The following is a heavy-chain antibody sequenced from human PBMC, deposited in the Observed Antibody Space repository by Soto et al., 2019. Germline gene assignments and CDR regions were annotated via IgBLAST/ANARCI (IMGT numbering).Heavy chain of an antibody. CDR1: GFTFSSYA. D-gene: IGHD5-12*01. V-gene: IGHV3-23*01. CDR2: ISGSGGST. CDR3: AKGPRGRTINNWFDP. Sequence: EVQLLESGGGLVQPGGSLRLSCAASGFTFSSYAMSWVRQAPGKGLEWVSAISGSGGSTYYADSVKGRFTISRDNAKNSLYLQMNSRRAEDTAVYYCAKGPRGRTINNWFDPWGQGTLGPVSS. J-gene: IGHJ5*02.